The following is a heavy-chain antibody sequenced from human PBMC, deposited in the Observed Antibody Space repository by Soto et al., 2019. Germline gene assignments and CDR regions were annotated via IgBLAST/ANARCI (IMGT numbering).Heavy chain of an antibody. J-gene: IGHJ4*02. D-gene: IGHD5-12*01. CDR2: INPNTGAT. Sequence: ASVKVSCKTSGYTFTDYYMHWVRQAPGLGLEWLGWINPNTGATKYAQKFQGRVTMTRNTSISTAYKELSSLRSEDTAVYYCARAGSGYDFDYWGQGTRVPDSS. V-gene: IGHV1-2*02. CDR1: GYTFTDYY. CDR3: ARAGSGYDFDY.